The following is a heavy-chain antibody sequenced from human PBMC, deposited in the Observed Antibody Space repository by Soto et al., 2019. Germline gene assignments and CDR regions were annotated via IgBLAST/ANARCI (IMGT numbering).Heavy chain of an antibody. CDR1: GFTFSSYS. CDR2: ISSSSSYI. D-gene: IGHD2-2*01. Sequence: GGSLRLSCAASGFTFSSYSMNWVRQAPGKGLEWVSSISSSSSYIYYADSVKGRFTISRDNAKNLLYLQMNSLRAEDTAVYYCARDTAHVVPAAISAGTKVGNYYYYYYMDVWGKGTTVTVSS. CDR3: ARDTAHVVPAAISAGTKVGNYYYYYYMDV. J-gene: IGHJ6*03. V-gene: IGHV3-21*01.